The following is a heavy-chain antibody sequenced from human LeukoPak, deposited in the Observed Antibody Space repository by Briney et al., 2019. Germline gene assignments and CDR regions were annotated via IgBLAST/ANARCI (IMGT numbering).Heavy chain of an antibody. CDR3: ARDSPRPEWLQEYYFDS. V-gene: IGHV1-18*01. Sequence: VASVKVSCKASGYNFTSYGISWVRQAPGQGLEWMGWISAYNGHTNYGQKFQDRIAMTADTSTTTAFMELRSLRSDDTAMYFCARDSPRPEWLQEYYFDSWGQGTLVTVSS. CDR1: GYNFTSYG. J-gene: IGHJ4*02. D-gene: IGHD5-12*01. CDR2: ISAYNGHT.